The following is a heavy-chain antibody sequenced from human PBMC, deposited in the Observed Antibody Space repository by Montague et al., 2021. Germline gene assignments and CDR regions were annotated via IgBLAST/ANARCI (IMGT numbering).Heavy chain of an antibody. D-gene: IGHD1-1*01. V-gene: IGHV6-1*01. Sequence: CAISGDSVASNSATWNWVGQSPSIGLAWLGRTYYRSKWYNDYAVSVRGRVTINPDTSKNQFSLQLNSVTPEDTAIYYCTSGREGNYNVMDVWGQGTTVTVSS. CDR1: GDSVASNSAT. CDR2: TYYRSKWYN. J-gene: IGHJ6*02. CDR3: TSGREGNYNVMDV.